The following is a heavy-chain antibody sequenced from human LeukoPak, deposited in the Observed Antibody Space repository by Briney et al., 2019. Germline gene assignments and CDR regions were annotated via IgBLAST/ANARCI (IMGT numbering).Heavy chain of an antibody. D-gene: IGHD3-22*01. CDR3: AKADSSGPGSAFDI. J-gene: IGHJ3*02. CDR2: LSGNGNTI. V-gene: IGHV3-23*01. Sequence: GGSLRLSCAASGFTFSTCAMSWVRQAPGKGLECVSALSGNGNTIYYADSVKGRFTISRDNSKNTLSLQMNSLRAEDTAVYYCAKADSSGPGSAFDIWGQGTMVTVSS. CDR1: GFTFSTCA.